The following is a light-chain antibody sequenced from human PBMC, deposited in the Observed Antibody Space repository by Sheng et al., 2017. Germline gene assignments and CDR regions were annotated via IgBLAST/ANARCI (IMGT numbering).Light chain of an antibody. CDR1: KLGDKY. V-gene: IGLV3-1*01. CDR2: QDD. Sequence: SYELTQSPSVSVSPGQTASITCSGDKLGDKYTSWYQQKSGQSPLLVLYQDDRRPSGIPERFSGSSSGNTATLTISGTQVMDEADYYCQAWASNTVVFGGGTRVTVL. CDR3: QAWASNTVV. J-gene: IGLJ2*01.